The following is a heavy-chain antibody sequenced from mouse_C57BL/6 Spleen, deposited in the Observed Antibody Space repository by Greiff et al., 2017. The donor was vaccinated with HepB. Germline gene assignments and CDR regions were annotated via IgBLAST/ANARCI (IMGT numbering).Heavy chain of an antibody. J-gene: IGHJ3*01. Sequence: QVQLQQSGAELVKPGASVKLSCKASGYTFTSYWMQWVKQRPGQGLEWIGEIDPSDSYTNYNQKFKGKATLTVDTSSSTAYMQLSSLTSEDAAVYYCARSVIYYGDDERSWFACCGHGTLVTVSA. D-gene: IGHD2-2*01. V-gene: IGHV1-50*01. CDR2: IDPSDSYT. CDR1: GYTFTSYW. CDR3: ARSVIYYGDDERSWFAC.